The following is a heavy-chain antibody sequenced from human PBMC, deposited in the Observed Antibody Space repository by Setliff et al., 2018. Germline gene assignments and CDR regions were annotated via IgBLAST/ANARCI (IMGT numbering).Heavy chain of an antibody. V-gene: IGHV1-2*06. J-gene: IGHJ3*02. D-gene: IGHD3-16*01. CDR1: GYTFTGYY. Sequence: ASVKVSCKASGYTFTGYYMHWVRQAPGQGLEWMGRINPSSGATIYAQKFQGRVTMTSDTSISTAYMELGRLRSGDTAVYFCARDGGGDSDAFDIWGQGTMVTVS. CDR3: ARDGGGDSDAFDI. CDR2: INPSSGAT.